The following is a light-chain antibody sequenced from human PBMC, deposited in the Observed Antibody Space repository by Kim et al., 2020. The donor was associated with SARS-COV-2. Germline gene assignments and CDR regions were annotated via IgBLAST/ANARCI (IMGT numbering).Light chain of an antibody. J-gene: IGKJ1*01. V-gene: IGKV1-39*01. CDR3: QQSFSTPQT. Sequence: DIQMTQSPSSLSASVGDRVTITCRASQTIDRHLSWYQQKPGKAPSLLLYKTSTLQSGVPSRFSGSGSGRDYILTIRDLQPDDFATYFCQQSFSTPQTFGQGTKVEI. CDR2: KTS. CDR1: QTIDRH.